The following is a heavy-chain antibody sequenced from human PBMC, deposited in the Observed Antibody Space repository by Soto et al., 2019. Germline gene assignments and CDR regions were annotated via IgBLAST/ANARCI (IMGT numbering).Heavy chain of an antibody. CDR2: ISWDGGST. Sequence: EVQLVESGGVVVQPGGSLRLSCAASGFTFDDYTMHWVRQAPGKGLEWVSLISWDGGSTYYADSVKGRFTISRDNSKNSLYLQMNSLRTEDTALYYCAKTRAVALLGGMDVWGQGTTVTVSS. J-gene: IGHJ6*02. CDR3: AKTRAVALLGGMDV. D-gene: IGHD6-19*01. CDR1: GFTFDDYT. V-gene: IGHV3-43*01.